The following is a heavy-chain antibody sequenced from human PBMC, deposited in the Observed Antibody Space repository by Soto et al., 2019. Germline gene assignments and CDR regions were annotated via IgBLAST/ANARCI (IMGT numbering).Heavy chain of an antibody. CDR2: ISYDGSNK. CDR3: VRAVTTVVDY. V-gene: IGHV3-30-3*01. D-gene: IGHD4-17*01. CDR1: GFTFSSYA. J-gene: IGHJ4*02. Sequence: QVQLVESGGGVVQPGRSLRLSCAASGFTFSSYAMHWVRQAPGKGLEWVAVISYDGSNKYYADSVKGRFTISRDNSKNTLYLQMNSLRAEDTAVYYCVRAVTTVVDYWGQGTLVTVSS.